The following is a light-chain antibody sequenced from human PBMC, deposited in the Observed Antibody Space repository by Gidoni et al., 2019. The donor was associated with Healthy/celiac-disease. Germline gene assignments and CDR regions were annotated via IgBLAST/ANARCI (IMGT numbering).Light chain of an antibody. V-gene: IGLV3-1*01. J-gene: IGLJ2*01. CDR2: QDS. CDR3: QAWDSSTVV. Sequence: SYELTQPPSVSVSPGQTASITCSGDKLGDKYACWYQQEPGQSPVLVIYQDSKRPPGIPELFSCSNSGNKATLTISGTQAMEEADYYCQAWDSSTVVFGGGTKLTVL. CDR1: KLGDKY.